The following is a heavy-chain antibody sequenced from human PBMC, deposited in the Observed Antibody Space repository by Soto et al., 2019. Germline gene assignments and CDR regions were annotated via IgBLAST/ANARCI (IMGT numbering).Heavy chain of an antibody. J-gene: IGHJ5*02. CDR3: ARDNIAAAAT. D-gene: IGHD6-13*01. CDR2: INHSGST. V-gene: IGHV4-34*01. Sequence: NPSETLSLTFAVDEGSFSGYYWSWIRQPPGKGLEWIGEINHSGSTNYNPSLKSRVTISVDTSKNQFSLKLSSVTAADTAVYYCARDNIAAAATWGQGTLVTVSS. CDR1: EGSFSGYY.